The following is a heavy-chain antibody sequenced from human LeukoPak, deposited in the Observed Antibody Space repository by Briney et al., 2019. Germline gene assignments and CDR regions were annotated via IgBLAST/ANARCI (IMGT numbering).Heavy chain of an antibody. Sequence: ASVRVSCKTSGYTFSNFGINWVRQAPGQGLEWMGWISGNNDNPNYGQKFQGRFTVTTDSSTSTAYMELRNLTFDDTAGYYCARDGTSADDYWGQGTLVTVSS. CDR1: GYTFSNFG. D-gene: IGHD1-26*01. CDR3: ARDGTSADDY. CDR2: ISGNNDNP. J-gene: IGHJ4*02. V-gene: IGHV1-18*01.